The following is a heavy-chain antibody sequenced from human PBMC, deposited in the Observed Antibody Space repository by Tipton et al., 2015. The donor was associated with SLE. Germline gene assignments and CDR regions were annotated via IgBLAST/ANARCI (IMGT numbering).Heavy chain of an antibody. CDR3: VAGSNGGAFDI. Sequence: TLSLTCTVSGGSISGYYWTWIRQPPGKGLEWIGYSYYSGSTNYNPSLKSRVNISVDKSKNQFSLKLRSVTAADTAVYYCVAGSNGGAFDIWGQGTMVTVSS. J-gene: IGHJ3*02. CDR2: SYYSGST. CDR1: GGSISGYY. D-gene: IGHD6-13*01. V-gene: IGHV4-59*01.